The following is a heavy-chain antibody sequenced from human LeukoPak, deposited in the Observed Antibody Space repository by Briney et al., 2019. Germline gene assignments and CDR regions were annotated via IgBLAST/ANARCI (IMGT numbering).Heavy chain of an antibody. CDR2: ISTSSNYI. D-gene: IGHD3-10*01. Sequence: GGSLRLSCAASGFTFGSYGMHWVRQAPGKGLEWVASISTSSNYIYYADSVKGRFTISRDNAQNSLYLQMNSLRAEDTAVYYCARSSPLITMLRGAFDYWGQGTLVTVSS. J-gene: IGHJ4*02. V-gene: IGHV3-21*01. CDR1: GFTFGSYG. CDR3: ARSSPLITMLRGAFDY.